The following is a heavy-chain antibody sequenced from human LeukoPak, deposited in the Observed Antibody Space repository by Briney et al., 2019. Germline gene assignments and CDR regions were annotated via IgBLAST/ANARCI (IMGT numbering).Heavy chain of an antibody. CDR1: GGSISSYY. CDR3: ARVRYSSSFEYFQH. J-gene: IGHJ1*01. CDR2: IYTSGST. Sequence: SETLSLTCTVSGGSISSYYWSWIRQPAGKGLEWIGRIYTSGSTNYNPSLKSRVTTSVDTSKNQFSLKLSSVTAADTAVYYCARVRYSSSFEYFQHWGQGTLVTVSS. V-gene: IGHV4-4*07. D-gene: IGHD6-6*01.